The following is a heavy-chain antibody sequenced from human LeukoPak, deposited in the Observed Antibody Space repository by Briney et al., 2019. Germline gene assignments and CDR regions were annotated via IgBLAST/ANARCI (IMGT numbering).Heavy chain of an antibody. CDR3: ARERVVVAATHYFDY. CDR1: GGSISSYY. CDR2: IYYSGST. J-gene: IGHJ4*02. V-gene: IGHV4-59*01. Sequence: SETLSLTCTVSGGSISSYYWSWIRQPPGKGLEWIGYIYYSGSTNYNPCLKSRVTISVETSKTQFSLKLSSVTAADAAVYYCARERVVVAATHYFDYWGQGTLVTVSS. D-gene: IGHD2-15*01.